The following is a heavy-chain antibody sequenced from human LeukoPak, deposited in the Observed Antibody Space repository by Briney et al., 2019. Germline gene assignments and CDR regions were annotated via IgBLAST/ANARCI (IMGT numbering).Heavy chain of an antibody. CDR1: GGTFSSYA. J-gene: IGHJ4*02. V-gene: IGHV1-69*06. D-gene: IGHD1-26*01. CDR2: IIPIFDTT. Sequence: ASVKVSCKASGGTFSSYAINWVRQAPGQGLEWMGGIIPIFDTTNYEQNFQGRVTITADKSTNTAYMELSSLRSEDTAVYYCARAALRQVGATPFDYWGQGTLVTVSS. CDR3: ARAALRQVGATPFDY.